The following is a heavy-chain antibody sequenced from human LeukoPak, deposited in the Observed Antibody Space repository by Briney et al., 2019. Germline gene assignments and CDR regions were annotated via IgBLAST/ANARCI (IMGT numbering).Heavy chain of an antibody. CDR1: GGTFSSYA. V-gene: IGHV1-69*04. Sequence: SVKVSCKASGGTFSSYAISWVRQAPGQGLEWMGRIIPILGIANYAQKFQGRVTITADKSTSTAYMELRSLRSDDTAVYYCARVPQGIAVALWPDYWGQGTLVTVSS. J-gene: IGHJ4*02. D-gene: IGHD6-19*01. CDR3: ARVPQGIAVALWPDY. CDR2: IIPILGIA.